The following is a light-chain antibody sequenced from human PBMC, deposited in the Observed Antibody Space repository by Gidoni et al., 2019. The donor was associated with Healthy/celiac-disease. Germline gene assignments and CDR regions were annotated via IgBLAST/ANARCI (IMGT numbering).Light chain of an antibody. V-gene: IGLV6-57*01. CDR2: DDN. Sequence: NFMLTQPHSVSASPGKTVTISCTRSRGSIASHYVHWYQQRPGISPTTVIYDDNQRPSGVPDRFSGSIDSSSNPASLTISGLKTEDEADYYCQSYDSSNQVFGGGTKLTVL. CDR3: QSYDSSNQV. J-gene: IGLJ2*01. CDR1: RGSIASHY.